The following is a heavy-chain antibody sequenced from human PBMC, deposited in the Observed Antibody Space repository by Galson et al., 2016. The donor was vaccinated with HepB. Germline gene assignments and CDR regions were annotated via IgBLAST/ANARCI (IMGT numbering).Heavy chain of an antibody. CDR1: GFTFSSSA. J-gene: IGHJ4*02. CDR2: INTNGGRI. CDR3: VNMLGYPLHYSDY. D-gene: IGHD2-8*01. Sequence: SLRLSCAASGFTFSSSAMHWVRQAPGKGLEYISVINTNGGRIYYADSVRGRFTISRDNSKNTLYLQMRSQRAEDTAVYYCVNMLGYPLHYSDYWGQGTLVTVSS. V-gene: IGHV3-64D*06.